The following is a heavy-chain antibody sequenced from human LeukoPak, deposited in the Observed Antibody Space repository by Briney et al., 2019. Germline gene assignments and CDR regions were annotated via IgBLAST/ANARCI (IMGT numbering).Heavy chain of an antibody. J-gene: IGHJ5*02. CDR3: ARGGCTNGVCYPNWFDP. CDR1: GGSISTYY. V-gene: IGHV4-59*01. Sequence: SETLSLTCTVSGGSISTYYWSWIRQSPGKGLEWIGYVYYSGSTNYNPSLMSRVTISVDTSKNQFSLKLSSVTAADTAVYYCARGGCTNGVCYPNWFDPWGQGTLVTVSS. D-gene: IGHD2-8*01. CDR2: VYYSGST.